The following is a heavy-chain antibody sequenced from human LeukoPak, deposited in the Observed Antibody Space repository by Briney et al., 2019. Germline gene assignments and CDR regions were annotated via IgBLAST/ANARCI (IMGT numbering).Heavy chain of an antibody. J-gene: IGHJ4*02. CDR2: LYPDGSAT. V-gene: IGHV5-51*01. D-gene: IGHD6-19*01. Sequence: GESLKISCKASGYTFNNYWIGWVRQMPGRGLEWMGMLYPDGSATTYHPSFEGRVTISADKSVTTAYLEWNSLKASDTAMYYCARVIAVAGSSFDYWGQGTLVTVSS. CDR3: ARVIAVAGSSFDY. CDR1: GYTFNNYW.